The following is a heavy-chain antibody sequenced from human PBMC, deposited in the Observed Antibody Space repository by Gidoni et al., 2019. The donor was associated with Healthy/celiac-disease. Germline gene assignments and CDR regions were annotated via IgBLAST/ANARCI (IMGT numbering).Heavy chain of an antibody. Sequence: QVHLQQSGAGLLKPSETLSLTCAVYGGPFSGYYWSWTRQPPGKGLEWIGEINPSGSTNYNPSLKSRVTISVDTSKNQFSLKLSSVTAADTAVYYCARVFSSSWYVRGYFDLWGRGTLVTVSS. J-gene: IGHJ2*01. CDR2: INPSGST. D-gene: IGHD6-13*01. V-gene: IGHV4-34*01. CDR1: GGPFSGYY. CDR3: ARVFSSSWYVRGYFDL.